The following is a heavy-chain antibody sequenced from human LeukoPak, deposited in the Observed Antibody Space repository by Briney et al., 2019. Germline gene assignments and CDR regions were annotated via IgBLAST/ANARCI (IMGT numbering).Heavy chain of an antibody. CDR1: GVSMSAYQ. J-gene: IGHJ4*02. CDR2: INTKGET. D-gene: IGHD2-21*01. CDR3: ATSNDAKIAPFDH. Sequence: SETLSLTCTVSGVSMSAYQWSWVRQSPEKGLEWIGCINTKGETSYNPSLKSRVTTSVDTSKSQFSLRLTSVTAADTAVYYCATSNDAKIAPFDHWSQGAPVTVSS. V-gene: IGHV4-4*09.